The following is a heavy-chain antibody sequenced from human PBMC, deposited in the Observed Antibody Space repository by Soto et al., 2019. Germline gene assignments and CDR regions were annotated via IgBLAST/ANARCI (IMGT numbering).Heavy chain of an antibody. J-gene: IGHJ5*02. CDR3: ARASPGTLVGAWFDP. CDR2: IYYSGST. D-gene: IGHD1-26*01. CDR1: GGSISSGDYY. Sequence: SETLSLTCTVSGGSISSGDYYWSWIRQPPGKGLEWIGYIYYSGSTYYNPSLKSRVTISVDTSKNQFSLKLSSVTAADTAVYYCARASPGTLVGAWFDPWGQGTLVTVSS. V-gene: IGHV4-30-4*01.